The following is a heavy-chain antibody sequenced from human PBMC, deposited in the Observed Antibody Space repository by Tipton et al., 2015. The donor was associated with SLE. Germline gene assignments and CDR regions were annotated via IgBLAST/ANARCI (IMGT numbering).Heavy chain of an antibody. D-gene: IGHD3-3*01. CDR2: VYYDGRAK. Sequence: SLRLSCAASGFTFSNFWIHWVRQAPGKGLEWVAIVYYDGRAKYYADSVKGRFTISRDNSKNSLYLQMNSLRPEDTAVYYCGRLQFIFAGMDVWGKGTTVTVSS. J-gene: IGHJ6*04. CDR1: GFTFSNFW. V-gene: IGHV3-30*03. CDR3: GRLQFIFAGMDV.